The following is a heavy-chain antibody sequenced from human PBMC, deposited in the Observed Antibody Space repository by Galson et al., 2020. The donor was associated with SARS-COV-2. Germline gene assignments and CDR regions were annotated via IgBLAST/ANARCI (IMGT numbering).Heavy chain of an antibody. D-gene: IGHD1-1*01. CDR1: GGSISSSSYY. Sequence: TLSLTCTVSGGSISSSSYYWGWIRQPPGKGLEWIGSIYYSGSTYYNPSLKSRVTISVDTSKNQFSLKLSSVTAADTAVYYCARGATTGTTTDDYYYYYGMDVWGQGTTVTVSS. CDR3: ARGATTGTTTDDYYYYYGMDV. V-gene: IGHV4-39*07. J-gene: IGHJ6*02. CDR2: IYYSGST.